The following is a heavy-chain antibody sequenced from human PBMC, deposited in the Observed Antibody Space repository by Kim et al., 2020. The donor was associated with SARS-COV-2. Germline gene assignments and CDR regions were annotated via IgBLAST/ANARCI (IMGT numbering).Heavy chain of an antibody. CDR2: IKSKTDGGTT. V-gene: IGHV3-15*01. CDR1: GFTFSNAW. J-gene: IGHJ4*02. D-gene: IGHD3-22*01. CDR3: FSQTYYYDSSGYYFLLAYPYYFDY. Sequence: GGSLRLSCAASGFTFSNAWMSWVRQAPGKGLEWVGRIKSKTDGGTTDYAAPVKGRFTISRDDSKNTLYLQMNSLKTEDTAVYYCFSQTYYYDSSGYYFLLAYPYYFDYWGQGTLVTVSS.